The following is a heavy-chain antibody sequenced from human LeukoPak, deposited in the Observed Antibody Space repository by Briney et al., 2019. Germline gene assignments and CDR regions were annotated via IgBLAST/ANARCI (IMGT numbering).Heavy chain of an antibody. CDR3: VKRRSGSHRSPFEY. V-gene: IGHV3-23*01. D-gene: IGHD1-26*01. CDR2: SGGDGT. Sequence: GGSLRLSCEASGFTFTTYAMSWVRQAPGRGLEWVSTSGGDGTYYAESVKGRFTISRDNSKTTLYLEMNSLRAEDTAIYYCVKRRSGSHRSPFEYWGQGTQVTVSS. J-gene: IGHJ4*02. CDR1: GFTFTTYA.